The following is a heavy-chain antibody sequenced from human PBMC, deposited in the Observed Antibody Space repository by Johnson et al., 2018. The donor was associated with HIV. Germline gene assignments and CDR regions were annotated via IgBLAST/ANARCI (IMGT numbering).Heavy chain of an antibody. D-gene: IGHD5-12*01. CDR1: GFTVSSNY. CDR3: ARDIVGAPDAFDI. V-gene: IGHV3-66*02. CDR2: IYSGGST. Sequence: VQLVESGGGLVQPGGSLRLSCAVSGFTVSSNYMSWVRQAPGKGLEWVSVIYSGGSTYYADSGKGRFTISRDNSKNTVYLQMNSLRPYDTAVYYCARDIVGAPDAFDIWGQGTMVTVSS. J-gene: IGHJ3*02.